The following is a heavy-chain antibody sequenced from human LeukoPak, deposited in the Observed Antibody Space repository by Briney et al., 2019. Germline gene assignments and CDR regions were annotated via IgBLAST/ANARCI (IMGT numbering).Heavy chain of an antibody. CDR1: GFTFSSYA. CDR3: ATPLGFGELLGDYFDY. D-gene: IGHD3-10*01. CDR2: ISGSGGST. J-gene: IGHJ4*02. Sequence: HPGGSLRLSCAASGFTFSSYAMSWVRQAPGKGLEWVSAISGSGGSTYYADSVKGRFTISRDNSKNTLYLQMNSLRVEDTAVYYCATPLGFGELLGDYFDYRGQGTLVTVSS. V-gene: IGHV3-23*01.